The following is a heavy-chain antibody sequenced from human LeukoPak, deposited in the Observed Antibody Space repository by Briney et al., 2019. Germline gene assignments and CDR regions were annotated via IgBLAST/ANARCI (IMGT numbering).Heavy chain of an antibody. D-gene: IGHD2-15*01. Sequence: GGSLRLSCAASGFTFSSYSMNWVRQAPGKGLEWVSSISSSSSYIYYADSVKGRFTISRDNAKNSLYLQMNSLRTEDTAAYYCARASLDIVVVVAATYGMDVWGKGTTVTVSS. V-gene: IGHV3-21*01. J-gene: IGHJ6*04. CDR2: ISSSSSYI. CDR1: GFTFSSYS. CDR3: ARASLDIVVVVAATYGMDV.